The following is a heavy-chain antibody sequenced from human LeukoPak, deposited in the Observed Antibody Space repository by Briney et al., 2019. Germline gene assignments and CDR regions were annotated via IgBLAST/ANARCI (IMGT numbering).Heavy chain of an antibody. CDR2: IKSKTDGGTT. D-gene: IGHD1-26*01. CDR3: TTGQIVGAVYEPDAFDI. V-gene: IGHV3-15*01. CDR1: GFTFSNAW. Sequence: PGGSLRLSCAASGFTFSNAWMSWVRQAPGKGLEWVGRIKSKTDGGTTDYAAPVKGRFTISRDDSKNTLYLQMNSLKTEDTAVYYCTTGQIVGAVYEPDAFDIWGQGTMVTVSS. J-gene: IGHJ3*02.